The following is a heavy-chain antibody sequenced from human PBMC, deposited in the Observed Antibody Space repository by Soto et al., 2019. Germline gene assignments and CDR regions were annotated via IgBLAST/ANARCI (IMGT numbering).Heavy chain of an antibody. CDR2: INHSGST. D-gene: IGHD2-21*02. Sequence: SETLSLTCAVYGGSFSGYYWSWIRQPPGKGLEWIGEINHSGSTNYNPSLKSRVTISVDTSKNQFSLKLSSVTAADTAVYYCARDAAYCGGDCYSTENWFDPWGQGTLVTVSS. CDR3: ARDAAYCGGDCYSTENWFDP. CDR1: GGSFSGYY. J-gene: IGHJ5*02. V-gene: IGHV4-34*01.